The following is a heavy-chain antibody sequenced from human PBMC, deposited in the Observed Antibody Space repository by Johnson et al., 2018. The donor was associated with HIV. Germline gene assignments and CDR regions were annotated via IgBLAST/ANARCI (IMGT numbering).Heavy chain of an antibody. CDR2: ISYDGSNK. CDR3: ASPLEAAAGPMDAFDI. V-gene: IGHV3-30-3*01. CDR1: GFTFSSYA. Sequence: QVLLVESGGGLVQPGGSLRLSCAASGFTFSSYAMSWVRQAPGKGLEWVAVISYDGSNKYYADSVKGRFTISRDNSKNTLYLQMNSLRAEDTAVYYCASPLEAAAGPMDAFDIWGQGTMVTVSS. J-gene: IGHJ3*02. D-gene: IGHD6-13*01.